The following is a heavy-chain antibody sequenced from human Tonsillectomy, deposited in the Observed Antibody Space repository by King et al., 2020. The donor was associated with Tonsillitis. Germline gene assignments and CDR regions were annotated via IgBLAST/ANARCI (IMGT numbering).Heavy chain of an antibody. CDR2: IYDSGST. J-gene: IGHJ4*02. Sequence: LQLQESGPGLVKPSETLSLTCTVSGGSISSYYWSWIRQPPGKGLEWIGYIYDSGSTNYNPSLKSRGTISVDTSTTQLSLKLSSVAAADTAVYYCARGSNIAAAGTGYYFDYWGQGTLVTVSS. CDR3: ARGSNIAAAGTGYYFDY. D-gene: IGHD6-13*01. V-gene: IGHV4-59*01. CDR1: GGSISSYY.